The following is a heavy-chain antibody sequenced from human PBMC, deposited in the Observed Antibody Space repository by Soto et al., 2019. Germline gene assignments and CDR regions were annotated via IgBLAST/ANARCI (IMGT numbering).Heavy chain of an antibody. CDR2: ISSSSSYI. CDR1: GCTFSSYS. Sequence: GGSLRLSSAAPGCTFSSYSMNWVRQAPGKGLGWVSSISSSSSYIYYADSVKGRFTIPRDNAKKSLYLQMNSLRAEDKAVYYCARDHGYDILTGYSNRPFDYWGQGTLVTVSS. V-gene: IGHV3-21*01. J-gene: IGHJ4*02. CDR3: ARDHGYDILTGYSNRPFDY. D-gene: IGHD3-9*01.